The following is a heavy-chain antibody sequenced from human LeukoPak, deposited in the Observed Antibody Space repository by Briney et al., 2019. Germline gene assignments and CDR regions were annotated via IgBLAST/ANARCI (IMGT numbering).Heavy chain of an antibody. Sequence: GESLKISCKGSGYRFTSYWIGWVRPMPGKGLEWMGIIYPGDSDTRYSPSFQGQVTISADKSISTAYPQWSSLKASDTAMYYCAFLWFGELPTYWGQGTLVTVSS. CDR2: IYPGDSDT. V-gene: IGHV5-51*01. CDR1: GYRFTSYW. D-gene: IGHD3-10*01. CDR3: AFLWFGELPTY. J-gene: IGHJ4*02.